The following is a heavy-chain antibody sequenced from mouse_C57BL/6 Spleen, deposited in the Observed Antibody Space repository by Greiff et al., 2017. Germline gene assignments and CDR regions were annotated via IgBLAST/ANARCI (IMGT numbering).Heavy chain of an antibody. V-gene: IGHV3-8*01. CDR3: ARYPGWLPHCYFDV. Sequence: EVQLQESGPGLAKPSQTLSLTCSVSGYSITSDYWNWIRKFPGTKLEYMGYISYSGSTYYNPSLKSRISITRDTSKNQYYLQLNSVTTEDTATYYGARYPGWLPHCYFDVWGTGTTVTVSS. J-gene: IGHJ1*03. D-gene: IGHD2-3*01. CDR2: ISYSGST. CDR1: GYSITSDY.